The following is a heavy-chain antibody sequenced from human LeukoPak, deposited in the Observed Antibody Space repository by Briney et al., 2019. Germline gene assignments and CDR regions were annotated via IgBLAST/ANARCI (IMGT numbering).Heavy chain of an antibody. CDR3: ARGPYDFWSGYPQDYYYYYGMDV. Sequence: SETLSLTCTVSGGSISSYYWSWIRQPPGKGLEWIGYIYYSGSTNYNPSLKSRVTISVDTSKNQFSLKLSSATAADTAVYYCARGPYDFWSGYPQDYYYYYGMDVWGQGTTVTVSS. V-gene: IGHV4-59*01. CDR2: IYYSGST. CDR1: GGSISSYY. J-gene: IGHJ6*02. D-gene: IGHD3-3*01.